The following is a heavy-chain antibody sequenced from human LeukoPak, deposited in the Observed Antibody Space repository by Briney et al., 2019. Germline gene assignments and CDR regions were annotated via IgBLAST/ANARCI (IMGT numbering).Heavy chain of an antibody. CDR1: GGSFSGYY. D-gene: IGHD5-24*01. V-gene: IGHV4-34*01. Sequence: SETLSLTCAVYGGSFSGYYWSWIRQPPGEGLEWIGEINHSGSTNYNPSLKSRVTISVDTSKNQFSLKLSSVTAADTAVYYCARASRRWLHPQYYFDYWGQGTLVTVSS. CDR3: ARASRRWLHPQYYFDY. J-gene: IGHJ4*02. CDR2: INHSGST.